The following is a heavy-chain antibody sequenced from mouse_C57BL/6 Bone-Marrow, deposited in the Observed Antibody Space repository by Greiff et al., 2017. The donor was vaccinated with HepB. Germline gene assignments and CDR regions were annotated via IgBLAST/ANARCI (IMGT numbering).Heavy chain of an antibody. Sequence: VQLQQSGPELVKPGASVKISCKASGYSFTGYYMNWVKQSPEKSLEWIGEINPSTGGTTYNQKFKAKATLTVDKSSSTAYMQLKSLTSEDSAVYYCARSGRWDYFDYWGQGTTLTVSS. V-gene: IGHV1-42*01. CDR2: INPSTGGT. D-gene: IGHD1-1*02. CDR1: GYSFTGYY. CDR3: ARSGRWDYFDY. J-gene: IGHJ2*01.